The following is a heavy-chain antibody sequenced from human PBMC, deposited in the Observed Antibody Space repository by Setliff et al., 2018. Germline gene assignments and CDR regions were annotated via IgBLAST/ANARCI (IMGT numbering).Heavy chain of an antibody. CDR3: ARDPNSGSYWNYYYYMDV. V-gene: IGHV3-48*01. J-gene: IGHJ6*03. CDR1: GFTFSSYN. D-gene: IGHD1-26*01. CDR2: ISSSSSTI. Sequence: GGSLRLSCAASGFTFSSYNMNWVRQAPGKGLEWVSYISSSSSTIYYADSVKGRFTISRDNAKNSLSLQMNSLRAEDTAVFYCARDPNSGSYWNYYYYMDVWGKGTTVTVSS.